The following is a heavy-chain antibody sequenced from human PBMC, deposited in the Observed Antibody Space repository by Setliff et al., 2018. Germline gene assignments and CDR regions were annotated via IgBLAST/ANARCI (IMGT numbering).Heavy chain of an antibody. V-gene: IGHV4-39*07. Sequence: PSETLSLTCTVSGGSISTNSYYWGWIRQPPGKGLEWIGSMYFSGSTYYNPSLKRRVTMSIDKSKNEFSLKMSSVTAADTAVYYCARAPRYFDSTGSYFDGWGQGTPVTVSS. D-gene: IGHD3-22*01. CDR1: GGSISTNSYY. J-gene: IGHJ4*02. CDR2: MYFSGST. CDR3: ARAPRYFDSTGSYFDG.